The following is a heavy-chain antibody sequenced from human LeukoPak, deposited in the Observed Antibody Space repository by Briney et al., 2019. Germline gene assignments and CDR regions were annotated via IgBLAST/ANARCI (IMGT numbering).Heavy chain of an antibody. V-gene: IGHV4-59*01. D-gene: IGHD3-10*01. J-gene: IGHJ3*02. CDR3: AKSNGYGLVDI. CDR2: IYYSGST. CDR1: GGSFSGYY. Sequence: SETLSLTCAVYGGSFSGYYWSWIRQPPGKGLEWIGDIYYSGSTNYKSSLKSRVTISVDMSKNQFSLKLSSVTAADTAVYYCAKSNGYGLVDIWGQGTMVTVSS.